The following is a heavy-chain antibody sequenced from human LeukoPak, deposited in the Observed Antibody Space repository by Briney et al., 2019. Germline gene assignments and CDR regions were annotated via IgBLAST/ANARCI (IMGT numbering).Heavy chain of an antibody. CDR3: TKLAGIAVAARNYYMDA. Sequence: GGSLRLSCAASGFTFSTYAMTWVRQAPGKGLEWVSSISGSGGSTSYADSVRGRFTISRDNSKDTLYLQMNSLRDEDTAIYYCTKLAGIAVAARNYYMDAWGRGTTVTVSS. V-gene: IGHV3-23*01. D-gene: IGHD6-19*01. CDR2: ISGSGGST. CDR1: GFTFSTYA. J-gene: IGHJ6*03.